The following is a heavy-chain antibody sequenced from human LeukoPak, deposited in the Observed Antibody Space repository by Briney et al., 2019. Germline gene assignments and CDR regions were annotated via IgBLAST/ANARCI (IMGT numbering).Heavy chain of an antibody. CDR2: FDPEDGET. CDR3: ARSIAAAGTRWFWFDP. J-gene: IGHJ5*02. V-gene: IGHV1-24*01. Sequence: GASVKVSCKVSGYTLTELSMHWVRQAPGKGLEWMGGFDPEDGETIYAQKFQGRVTMAEDTSTDTAYMELSSLRSDDTAVYYCARSIAAAGTRWFWFDPWGQGTLVTVSS. CDR1: GYTLTELS. D-gene: IGHD6-13*01.